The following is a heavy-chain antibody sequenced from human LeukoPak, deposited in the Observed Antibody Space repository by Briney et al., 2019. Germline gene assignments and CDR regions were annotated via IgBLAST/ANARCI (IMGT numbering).Heavy chain of an antibody. CDR2: ISTSSSYI. Sequence: GRSLRLSCAASGFTLSRYSMNWVRQAPGKGLEWVSSISTSSSYIYYADSVRGRFTISRDNAKNSLYLQVNSLRAEDTAVYYCARGSHGVAATDTPFDYWGQGTLVTVSS. D-gene: IGHD6-25*01. CDR1: GFTLSRYS. V-gene: IGHV3-21*01. J-gene: IGHJ4*02. CDR3: ARGSHGVAATDTPFDY.